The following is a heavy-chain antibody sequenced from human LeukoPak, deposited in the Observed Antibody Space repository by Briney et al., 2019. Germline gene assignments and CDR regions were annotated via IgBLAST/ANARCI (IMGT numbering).Heavy chain of an antibody. CDR1: GLTFSSYW. CDR2: INSDGSST. J-gene: IGHJ6*03. Sequence: GGSLRLSCAASGLTFSSYWMHWVRQAPGKGLVWVSRINSDGSSTSYADSVKGRFTISRDNAKNTLYLQMNSLRAEDTAVYYCAREVVSYCGGDCYSYYYYYMDVWGKGTTVTISS. D-gene: IGHD2-21*02. CDR3: AREVVSYCGGDCYSYYYYYMDV. V-gene: IGHV3-74*01.